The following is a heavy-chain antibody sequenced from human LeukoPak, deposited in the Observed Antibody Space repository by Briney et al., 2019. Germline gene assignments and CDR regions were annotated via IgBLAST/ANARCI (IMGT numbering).Heavy chain of an antibody. J-gene: IGHJ4*02. Sequence: VASVKVSCKASGGTFSSYAISWVRQAPGQGLEWMGGIIPIFGTANYAQKFQGRVTITADESTSTAYMELSSLRSEDTAVYYCARDLVYGSGYYPYYFDYWGQGTLVTVSS. CDR2: IIPIFGTA. V-gene: IGHV1-69*13. CDR1: GGTFSSYA. CDR3: ARDLVYGSGYYPYYFDY. D-gene: IGHD3-22*01.